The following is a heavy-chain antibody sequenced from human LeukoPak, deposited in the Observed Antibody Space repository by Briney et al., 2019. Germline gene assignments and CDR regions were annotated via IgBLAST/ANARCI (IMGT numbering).Heavy chain of an antibody. J-gene: IGHJ4*02. CDR3: ARDKGSSGTHRIDY. CDR1: GFTFSSYW. CDR2: IKQDGSEK. Sequence: GGSLRLSCAASGFTFSSYWMSWVRQAPGKGLEWVANIKQDGSEKYYVDSVKGRFTISRDNAKNSLYLQMNSLRAEDTAVYYCARDKGSSGTHRIDYWGQGTLVTVSS. D-gene: IGHD1-26*01. V-gene: IGHV3-7*01.